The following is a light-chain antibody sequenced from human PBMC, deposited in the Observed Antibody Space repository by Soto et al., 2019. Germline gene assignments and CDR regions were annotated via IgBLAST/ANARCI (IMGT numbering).Light chain of an antibody. Sequence: DIVMTQSPDSLAVSLGERATINCKSSQSVLYSSNNKNYLAWYQQKPGQPPKLLIYWASTRESGVPDRFSGXGXXXXXXXXXXXXXXXXVXVXYXXQYYSAPQNFGQGTKVEIK. CDR2: WAS. J-gene: IGKJ1*01. CDR1: QSVLYSSNNKNY. CDR3: XQYYSAPQN. V-gene: IGKV4-1*01.